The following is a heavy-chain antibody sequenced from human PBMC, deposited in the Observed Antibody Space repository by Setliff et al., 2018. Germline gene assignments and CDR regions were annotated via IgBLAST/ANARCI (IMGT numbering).Heavy chain of an antibody. CDR2: IFYIGST. CDR3: ARGISFHLEWLL. CDR1: CYSITSDYY. J-gene: IGHJ4*02. Sequence: SETLSLTCAVSCYSITSDYYWGWIRQPPGKGLEWIGYIFYIGSTNYNPSLKSRVTISVDRSKNQFSLKLSSVTAADTAVYYCARGISFHLEWLLWGQGTLVTVSS. D-gene: IGHD3-3*01. V-gene: IGHV4-61*01.